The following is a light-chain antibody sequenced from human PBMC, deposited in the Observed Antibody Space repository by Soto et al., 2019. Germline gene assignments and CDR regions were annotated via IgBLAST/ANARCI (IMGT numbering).Light chain of an antibody. V-gene: IGKV1-5*03. CDR1: QSIITC. CDR3: QQYNSYSWA. Sequence: DIQMTQSPSTLSASVGDRVTITCRASQSIITCLAWYQQRAGKAPKLLIYKASNLESGVPSRFSGSGSGTDFTLTISSLQPDDFATYYCQQYNSYSWAFGQGTKVEIK. J-gene: IGKJ1*01. CDR2: KAS.